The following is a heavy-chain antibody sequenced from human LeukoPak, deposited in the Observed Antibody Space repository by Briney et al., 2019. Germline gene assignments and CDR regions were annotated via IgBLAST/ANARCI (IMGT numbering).Heavy chain of an antibody. CDR1: GFTFSTNY. J-gene: IGHJ4*02. V-gene: IGHV3-53*01. CDR3: ARLVSPRYFDY. Sequence: GGSLRLTCAASGFTFSTNYMGWVRQAPGKGLEWVSIIYSGGNTYYADSVKGRFTISRDNSKNTLYLQMSSLRAEDTAVYYCARLVSPRYFDYWGQGTLVTVSS. CDR2: IYSGGNT. D-gene: IGHD6-6*01.